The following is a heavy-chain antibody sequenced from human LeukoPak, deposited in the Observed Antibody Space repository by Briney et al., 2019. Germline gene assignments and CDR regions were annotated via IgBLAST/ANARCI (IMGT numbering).Heavy chain of an antibody. CDR1: GFTFSSYS. J-gene: IGHJ6*03. V-gene: IGHV3-48*02. D-gene: IGHD6-13*01. CDR3: ARGGRSSSWYGRGYYYYYMDV. CDR2: ISSSSSTI. Sequence: GGSLRLSCAASGFTFSSYSMNWVRQAPGKGLEWVSYISSSSSTIYYADSVKGRFTISRDNAKNSLYLQMNSLRDEDTAVYYCARGGRSSSWYGRGYYYYYMDVWGKGTTVTVSS.